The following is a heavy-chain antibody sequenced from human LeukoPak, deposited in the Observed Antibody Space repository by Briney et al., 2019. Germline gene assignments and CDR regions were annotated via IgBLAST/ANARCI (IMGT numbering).Heavy chain of an antibody. J-gene: IGHJ4*02. Sequence: PGRSLRLSCAASGFTFSSYAMHWVRQAPGKGLEWVAVISYDGSNKYYADSVKGRFTISRDNSKNTLYLQMNSLRAEDTAVYYCARDRGAGSEYFDYWGQGTLVTVSS. CDR3: ARDRGAGSEYFDY. CDR2: ISYDGSNK. V-gene: IGHV3-30-3*01. CDR1: GFTFSSYA. D-gene: IGHD3-10*01.